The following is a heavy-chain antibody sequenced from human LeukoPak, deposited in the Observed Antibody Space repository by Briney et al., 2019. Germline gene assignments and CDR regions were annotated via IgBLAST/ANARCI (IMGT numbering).Heavy chain of an antibody. D-gene: IGHD2-15*01. J-gene: IGHJ4*02. Sequence: SETLSLTCTVSGDSISSGGYYWSWIRQHPGKGLEWIGYIYYSGSTYYNPSLKSRVTISVDTSKNQFSLKLSSVTAADTAVYYCAREGLLGYFDYWGQGTLVTVSS. V-gene: IGHV4-31*03. CDR2: IYYSGST. CDR3: AREGLLGYFDY. CDR1: GDSISSGGYY.